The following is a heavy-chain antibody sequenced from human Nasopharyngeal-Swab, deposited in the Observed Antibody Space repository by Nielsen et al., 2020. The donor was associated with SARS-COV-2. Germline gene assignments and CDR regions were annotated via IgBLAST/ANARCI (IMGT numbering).Heavy chain of an antibody. J-gene: IGHJ6*02. V-gene: IGHV1-2*06. D-gene: IGHD2-2*01. Sequence: ASVKVSCKASGYTFTGYSMYWVRQAPGQGLEWMGLINPNSGGTNYAQKFQGRVTMTRDTSISTAYMELSRLRSDDTAVYYCARDLEDIVVVPAAMWGVDYYYYGMDVWGQGTTVTVSS. CDR1: GYTFTGYS. CDR2: INPNSGGT. CDR3: ARDLEDIVVVPAAMWGVDYYYYGMDV.